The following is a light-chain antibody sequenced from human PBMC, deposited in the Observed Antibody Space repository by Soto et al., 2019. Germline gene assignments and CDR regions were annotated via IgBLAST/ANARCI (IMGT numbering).Light chain of an antibody. V-gene: IGKV1-17*01. CDR1: QDVRDD. CDR2: EAS. Sequence: DIQMTQSPSSLSASVGDRVTITCRASQDVRDDLGWYQQTPGKAPERLIYEASTLHRGVPSRFSGSRSGTEFALTISSLQPEDFATYYCLQYSSYTWTFGQGTNVEIK. CDR3: LQYSSYTWT. J-gene: IGKJ1*01.